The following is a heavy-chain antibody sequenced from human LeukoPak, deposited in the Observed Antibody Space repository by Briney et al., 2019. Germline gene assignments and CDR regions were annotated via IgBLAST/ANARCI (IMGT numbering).Heavy chain of an antibody. V-gene: IGHV4-30-4*08. CDR2: IHYSGRT. CDR1: GPSISSGDYY. D-gene: IGHD2-15*01. Sequence: SQTLSLTCTVSGPSISSGDYYWSWIRQPPGKGLEWIGYIHYSGRTYDNPSLRSRVIISVDTSKNHFTLNLSSVTAEDTAFYFCARARSWSGGNCFRSFDSWGQGTLVTVSS. J-gene: IGHJ4*02. CDR3: ARARSWSGGNCFRSFDS.